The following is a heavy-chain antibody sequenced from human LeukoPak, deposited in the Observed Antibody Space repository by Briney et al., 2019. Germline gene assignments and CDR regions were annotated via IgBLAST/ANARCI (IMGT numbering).Heavy chain of an antibody. J-gene: IGHJ4*02. CDR3: AREGRYYYDSSGQGDY. V-gene: IGHV4-4*07. CDR2: MYISGET. D-gene: IGHD3-22*01. Sequence: SETLSLTCTISGGSISTYYWSWIRQPAGKGLEGIGRMYISGETNYNPSLKSRVTMSLDTSKNHFSLKLNSVTAADTAVYYCAREGRYYYDSSGQGDYWGQGTLVTVSS. CDR1: GGSISTYY.